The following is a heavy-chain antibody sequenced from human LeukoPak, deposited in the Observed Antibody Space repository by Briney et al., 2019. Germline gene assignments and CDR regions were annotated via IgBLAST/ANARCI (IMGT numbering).Heavy chain of an antibody. V-gene: IGHV1-24*01. CDR3: ATVGSGYYYGSGSYYKT. Sequence: ASVKVSCKVSGYTLTELSMHWVRQAHGKGLERMGGFDPEDGETIYAQKFQGRVTMTEDTSTDTAYMELTSLRSEDTAVYYCATVGSGYYYGSGSYYKTWGQGTLVTVSS. CDR1: GYTLTELS. D-gene: IGHD3-10*01. J-gene: IGHJ5*02. CDR2: FDPEDGET.